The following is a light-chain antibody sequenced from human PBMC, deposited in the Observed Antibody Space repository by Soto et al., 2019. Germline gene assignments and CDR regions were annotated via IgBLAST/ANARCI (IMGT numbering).Light chain of an antibody. CDR1: QSVSGSD. J-gene: IGKJ1*01. CDR3: PQYGISPPT. V-gene: IGKV3-20*01. Sequence: EVVLTQSPGTLSLSPGERATLSCRASQSVSGSDLAWYQQKPGQAPRLLISGVSNRATGTPDRFSGSGSGTDFTLTISSLEPEDFAVFYCPQYGISPPTFGPGTKVEI. CDR2: GVS.